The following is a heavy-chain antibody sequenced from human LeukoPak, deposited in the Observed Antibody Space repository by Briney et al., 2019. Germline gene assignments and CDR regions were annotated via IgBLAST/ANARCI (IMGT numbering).Heavy chain of an antibody. CDR3: ARGSYGAYDS. CDR1: GLTFSSET. Sequence: GGSLRLSCAASGLTFSSETMNWVRQAPGKGLEWVSSISSDSAWIYYADSVKGRFTISRDNPKNSLYLQMNYLRAEDTAVYYSARGSYGAYDSWGQGNLVTVSS. J-gene: IGHJ4*02. CDR2: ISSDSAWI. V-gene: IGHV3-21*04. D-gene: IGHD4/OR15-4a*01.